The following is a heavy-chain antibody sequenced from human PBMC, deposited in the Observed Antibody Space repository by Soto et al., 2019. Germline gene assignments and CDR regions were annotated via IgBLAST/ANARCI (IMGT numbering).Heavy chain of an antibody. Sequence: GGSLRLSCAASGFTFSSYAMSWVRQAPGKGLEWVSAISGSGGSTYYADSVKGRFTISRDNSKNTLYLQMNSLRAEDTAVYYCAKMITMVRGVIINYYYYGMDVWGQGTTVTVSS. CDR2: ISGSGGST. CDR1: GFTFSSYA. J-gene: IGHJ6*02. D-gene: IGHD3-10*01. CDR3: AKMITMVRGVIINYYYYGMDV. V-gene: IGHV3-23*01.